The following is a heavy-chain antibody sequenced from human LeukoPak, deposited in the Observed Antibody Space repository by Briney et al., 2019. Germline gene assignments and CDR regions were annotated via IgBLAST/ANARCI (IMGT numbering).Heavy chain of an antibody. CDR1: GFTFSSYG. V-gene: IGHV3-30*02. D-gene: IGHD1-1*01. CDR2: IRYDGSNK. J-gene: IGHJ6*03. Sequence: PGGSLRLSCAASGFTFSSYGMHWVRQAPGKGLEWVAFIRYDGSNKYYADSVKGRFTISRDNSKNTLYLQMNSLRAEDTAVYYCAKNGGNYSYMDVWGKGTMVTISS. CDR3: AKNGGNYSYMDV.